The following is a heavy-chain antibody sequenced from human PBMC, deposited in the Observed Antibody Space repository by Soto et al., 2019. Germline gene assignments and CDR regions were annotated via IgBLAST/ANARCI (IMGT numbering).Heavy chain of an antibody. CDR2: IIPFFKGT. V-gene: IGHV1-69*01. J-gene: IGHJ6*02. D-gene: IGHD3-16*01. Sequence: QVQLVQSGAEVKMPESSVQVSCKASGGTFSSHAISWVRQALGQGLEWMGVIIPFFKGTNYAQKFQGRVTITADDSMTTVYMDLYSLTSDDTAVYYCGGDVTVNYYDSTYSYYAMDVWGQGTTVTVSS. CDR3: GGDVTVNYYDSTYSYYAMDV. CDR1: GGTFSSHA.